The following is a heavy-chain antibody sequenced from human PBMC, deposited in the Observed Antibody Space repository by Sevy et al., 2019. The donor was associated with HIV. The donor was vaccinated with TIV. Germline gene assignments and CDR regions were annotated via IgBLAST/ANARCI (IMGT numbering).Heavy chain of an antibody. CDR3: ARGNAVTGRGEYFDF. D-gene: IGHD2-21*02. CDR1: GGTISNYG. V-gene: IGHV1-69*13. J-gene: IGHJ4*02. CDR2: ITPFFGTI. Sequence: ASVKFSCKASGGTISNYGFSWVRQAPGQGLEWVGGITPFFGTINYAQKFQDRVTITADESAGTVYLELSRLRSEDTAVYYCARGNAVTGRGEYFDFWGRGTLVTVSS.